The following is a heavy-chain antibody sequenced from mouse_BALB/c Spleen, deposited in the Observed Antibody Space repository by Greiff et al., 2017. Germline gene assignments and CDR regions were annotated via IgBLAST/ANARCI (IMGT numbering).Heavy chain of an antibody. CDR2: ISSGSSTI. Sequence: EVNLVESGGGLVQPGGSRKLSCAASGFTFSSFGMHWVRQAPEKGLEWVAYISSGSSTIYYADTVKGRFTISRDNPKNTLFLQMTSLRSEDTAMYYCARTPCITTVVADWYFDVWGAGTTVTVSS. J-gene: IGHJ1*01. D-gene: IGHD1-1*01. CDR3: ARTPCITTVVADWYFDV. CDR1: GFTFSSFG. V-gene: IGHV5-17*02.